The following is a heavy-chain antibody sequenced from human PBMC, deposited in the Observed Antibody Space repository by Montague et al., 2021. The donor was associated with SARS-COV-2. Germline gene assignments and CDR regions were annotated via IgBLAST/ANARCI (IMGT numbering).Heavy chain of an antibody. CDR2: IYYSGST. D-gene: IGHD1-1*01. CDR1: GXSISSSSHY. V-gene: IGHV4-39*07. J-gene: IGHJ4*02. Sequence: SETLSLTCTVSGXSISSSSHYWGWIRQPPGKGLEWIGTIYYSGSTYYNASLKSRVIISVDTSKNQFSLNLSSVTAADTAVYYCARVEAQQLARYWGQGTLVTVSS. CDR3: ARVEAQQLARY.